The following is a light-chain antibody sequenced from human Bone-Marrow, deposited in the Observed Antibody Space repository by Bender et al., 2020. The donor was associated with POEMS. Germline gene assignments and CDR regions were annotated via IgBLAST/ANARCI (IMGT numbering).Light chain of an antibody. CDR1: SRDVGGYEY. CDR3: NSYAGSDIVYV. J-gene: IGLJ1*01. V-gene: IGLV2-8*01. CDR2: EVS. Sequence: QSALTQPPSASGSPGQSVTLSCTGTSRDVGGYEYVSWYQQPPGKAPKLIIYEVSKRPSGVPDRFSGSKSGNTASLTVSGLQADDEADYYCNSYAGSDIVYVFGTGTKVTVL.